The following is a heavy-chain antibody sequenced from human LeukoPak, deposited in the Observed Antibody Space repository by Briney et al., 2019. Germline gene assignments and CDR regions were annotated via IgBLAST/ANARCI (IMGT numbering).Heavy chain of an antibody. J-gene: IGHJ4*02. D-gene: IGHD3-3*01. CDR1: GYTFTGYY. Sequence: ASVKVSCKASGYTFTGYYMHWVRQAPGQGLEWMGRINPNSGATNFAQRFQGRVTMTRDTSISTAYMELSRLKSDDTAVYYCARETKLEWLLIFDYWGQGTLVTASS. CDR2: INPNSGAT. CDR3: ARETKLEWLLIFDY. V-gene: IGHV1-2*06.